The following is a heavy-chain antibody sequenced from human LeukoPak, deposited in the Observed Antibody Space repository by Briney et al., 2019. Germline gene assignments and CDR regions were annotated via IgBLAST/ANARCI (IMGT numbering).Heavy chain of an antibody. CDR3: ARGRGRIAARISNWFDP. Sequence: ASVKVSCKASGYTFTSYDINWVRQATGQGLEWMGWMNPNSGNTGYAQKFQGRVTTTRNTSISTAYMELSSLRSEDTAVYYCARGRGRIAARISNWFDPWGQGTLVTVSS. CDR1: GYTFTSYD. CDR2: MNPNSGNT. V-gene: IGHV1-8*01. J-gene: IGHJ5*02. D-gene: IGHD6-6*01.